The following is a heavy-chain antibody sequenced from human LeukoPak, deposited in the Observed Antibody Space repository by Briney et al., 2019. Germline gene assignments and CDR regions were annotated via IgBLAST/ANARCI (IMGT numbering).Heavy chain of an antibody. CDR2: IYYSGIT. CDR1: GGSFSGYY. V-gene: IGHV4-59*01. Sequence: SETLSLSCGVYGGSFSGYYWSWIRQPPGKGLEWIAYIYYSGITNYSPSLKSRVTISVDTSKNQFSLKLSSVTAADTAVYYCAHSYYGTNSPWGYWGQGTLVTVSS. CDR3: AHSYYGTNSPWGY. J-gene: IGHJ4*02. D-gene: IGHD4/OR15-4a*01.